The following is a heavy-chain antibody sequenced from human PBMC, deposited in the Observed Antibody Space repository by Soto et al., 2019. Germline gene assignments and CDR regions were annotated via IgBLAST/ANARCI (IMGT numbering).Heavy chain of an antibody. Sequence: AVGSLRLSCEASGFTFRSFAMDWGRQAPGKGLEWVAVISYDGMSQFYADSVKGRFIISRDNAKDTVYLQMNSLKTEDTGVYYCVRDQMATFDHWGQGVLVTVSS. CDR3: VRDQMATFDH. J-gene: IGHJ4*02. CDR1: GFTFRSFA. D-gene: IGHD2-8*01. V-gene: IGHV3-30*04. CDR2: ISYDGMSQ.